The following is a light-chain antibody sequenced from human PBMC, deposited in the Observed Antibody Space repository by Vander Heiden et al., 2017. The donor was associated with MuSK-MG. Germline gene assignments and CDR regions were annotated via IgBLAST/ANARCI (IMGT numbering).Light chain of an antibody. CDR2: AAS. J-gene: IGKJ1*01. Sequence: DIQMTQSPSSLSPSVGDRVNITCRASQSISSYLNWYQQKPGKAPKLLIYAASSLQSGVPSRFSGSGSGTDFTLTISRLQPEDFATYYCQQSDSTPRTFGQGTKVEIK. CDR1: QSISSY. V-gene: IGKV1-39*01. CDR3: QQSDSTPRT.